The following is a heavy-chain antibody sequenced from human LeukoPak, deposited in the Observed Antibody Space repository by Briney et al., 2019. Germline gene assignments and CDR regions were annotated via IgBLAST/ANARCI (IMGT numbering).Heavy chain of an antibody. CDR1: GFTFSSYA. D-gene: IGHD3-22*01. J-gene: IGHJ5*02. Sequence: GGSLRLSCAASGFTFSSYAMHWVRQAPGKGLEWVAVISYDGSNKYYADSVKGRFTISRDNSKNTLYLQMNSLRAEDTAVYYCARDHRMIVVAKGSHWFDPWGQGTLVTVSS. CDR3: ARDHRMIVVAKGSHWFDP. CDR2: ISYDGSNK. V-gene: IGHV3-30*04.